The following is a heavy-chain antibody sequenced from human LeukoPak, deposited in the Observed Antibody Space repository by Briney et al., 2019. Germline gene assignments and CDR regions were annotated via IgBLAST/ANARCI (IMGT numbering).Heavy chain of an antibody. CDR3: ARKLGYCSGGSCYLCDY. Sequence: GGSLRLSCAASGFTFSSYAMHWVRQAPGKGLEWVAVISYDGSNKYYADSVKGRFTISRDNSKNTLYLQMNSLRSDDTAVYYCARKLGYCSGGSCYLCDYWGQGTLVTVSS. CDR1: GFTFSSYA. J-gene: IGHJ4*02. CDR2: ISYDGSNK. D-gene: IGHD2-15*01. V-gene: IGHV3-30-3*01.